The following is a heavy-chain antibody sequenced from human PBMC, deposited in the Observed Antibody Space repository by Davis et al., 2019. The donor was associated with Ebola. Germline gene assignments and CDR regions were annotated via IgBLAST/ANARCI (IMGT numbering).Heavy chain of an antibody. CDR2: ISSSSTTI. Sequence: PGGSLRLSCAASGFTFSSYWMHWVRQAPGKGLEWVSYISSSSTTIYYADSVKGRFTISRDNAKNALYLQMNSLRDEDTAVYYCARAGMVQGVITKWDGYWGQGTLVTVSS. V-gene: IGHV3-48*02. CDR1: GFTFSSYW. J-gene: IGHJ4*02. D-gene: IGHD3-10*01. CDR3: ARAGMVQGVITKWDGY.